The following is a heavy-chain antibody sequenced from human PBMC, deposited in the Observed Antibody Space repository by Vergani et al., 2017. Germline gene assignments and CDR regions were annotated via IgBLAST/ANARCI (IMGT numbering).Heavy chain of an antibody. J-gene: IGHJ6*02. CDR2: IKQDGSEK. Sequence: EVQLVESGGGLVQPGGSLRLSCAASGFTVSSYWMSWVRQAPGKGLEWVANIKQDGSEKYYVDSVKGRFTISRDNAKNSLYLQMNSLRAEDTAVYYCARDDRILYYYGIDVWGQGTTVTVSS. CDR3: ARDDRILYYYGIDV. V-gene: IGHV3-7*01. CDR1: GFTVSSYW.